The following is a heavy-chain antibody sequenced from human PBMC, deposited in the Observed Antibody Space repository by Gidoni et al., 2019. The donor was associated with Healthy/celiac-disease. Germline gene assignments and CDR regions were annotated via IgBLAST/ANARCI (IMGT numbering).Heavy chain of an antibody. CDR3: AFLPSSIAARLEDY. CDR1: GDTFSSYA. Sequence: QVQLVQSGAEVKKPGSTVKVSCKASGDTFSSYAISWVRPAPGQGLEWMGGIITIFGIANYAQKCQGRVTITADKSTSTAYMELSSLRSEDTAVYYCAFLPSSIAARLEDYWGQGTLVTVSS. V-gene: IGHV1-69*17. D-gene: IGHD6-6*01. J-gene: IGHJ4*02. CDR2: IITIFGIA.